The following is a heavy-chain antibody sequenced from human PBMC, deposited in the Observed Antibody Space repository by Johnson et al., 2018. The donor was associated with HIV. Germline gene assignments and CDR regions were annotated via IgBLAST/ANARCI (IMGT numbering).Heavy chain of an antibody. CDR2: IKSKTDGGTT. Sequence: VQLVESGGGLVKPGGSLRLSCAASGFTFSNAWMSWVRQAPGKGLEWVGRIKSKTDGGTTDYAAPVKGRFTISRDDSKNTLYLQMNSLKTEDTAVYYCTTVLPAPYYDDSSGPPGAFDSWGQGTMVTVSS. D-gene: IGHD3-22*01. J-gene: IGHJ3*02. CDR3: TTVLPAPYYDDSSGPPGAFDS. V-gene: IGHV3-15*01. CDR1: GFTFSNAW.